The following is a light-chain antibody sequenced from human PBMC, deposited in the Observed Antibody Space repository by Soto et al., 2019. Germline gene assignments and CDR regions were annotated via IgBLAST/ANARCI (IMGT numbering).Light chain of an antibody. CDR1: QTINNR. Sequence: DIQMTQSPSTLSASVGDRVTITCRASQTINNRLAWYQHKAGTVPKLLIYAASTLESGVPSRFSGSGSGTEFTLTINSLQPEDFTTYYCQQYNNWPSWTFGQGTKVDIK. V-gene: IGKV1-5*01. CDR3: QQYNNWPSWT. J-gene: IGKJ1*01. CDR2: AAS.